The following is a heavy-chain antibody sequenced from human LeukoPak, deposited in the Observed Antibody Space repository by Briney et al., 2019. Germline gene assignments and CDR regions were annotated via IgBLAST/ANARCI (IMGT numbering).Heavy chain of an antibody. CDR3: VSGGTRLSDY. Sequence: GGSLRLPCVGSGFSSSTYWMSWVRQAPGKGLEWVANIKQDGSDKLYVDSVKGRFTISKDNAKNSLYLQMNSLTADDTAVYYCVSGGTRLSDYWGQGTLVTVSS. CDR2: IKQDGSDK. J-gene: IGHJ4*02. CDR1: GFSSSTYW. V-gene: IGHV3-7*01. D-gene: IGHD1-7*01.